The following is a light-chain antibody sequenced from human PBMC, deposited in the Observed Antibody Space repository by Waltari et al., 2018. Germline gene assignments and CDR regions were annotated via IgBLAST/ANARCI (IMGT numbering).Light chain of an antibody. Sequence: QCALTQPASVSGSPGQSITISCTGTSSDVGSYNLVPWYQQHPTKAPKLMIYEASKRPSGVSNRFSGSKSGNTASLTISGLQAEDEADYYCSSYAGNCNLVVFGGGTKLTVL. CDR2: EAS. J-gene: IGLJ2*01. CDR1: SSDVGSYNL. CDR3: SSYAGNCNLVV. V-gene: IGLV2-23*01.